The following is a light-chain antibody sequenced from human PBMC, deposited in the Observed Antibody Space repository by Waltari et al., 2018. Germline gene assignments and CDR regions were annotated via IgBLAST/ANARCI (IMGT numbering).Light chain of an antibody. CDR2: KAS. CDR3: QQYNSYLLT. J-gene: IGKJ4*01. V-gene: IGKV1-5*03. Sequence: DIQMTQSPSTLSASVGDRVTITCRASQSISSWLDWYQQKPGKAPKLLIYKASSLESGVPSRFSGSGSGTEFTLTISSLQADDFATYYCQQYNSYLLTFGGGTKVEIK. CDR1: QSISSW.